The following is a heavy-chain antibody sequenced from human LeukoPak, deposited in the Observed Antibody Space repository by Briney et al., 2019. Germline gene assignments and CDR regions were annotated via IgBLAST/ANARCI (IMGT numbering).Heavy chain of an antibody. CDR1: GFTFSDYY. Sequence: GGSLRLSCAASGFTFSDYYMSWMRQAPGKGLEWVSYISSSGSTIYYADSVKGRFTISRDNAKNSLYLQMDSLRAEDTAVYYCARGRRWATVTTSGEGAEYFQHWGQGTLVTVSS. J-gene: IGHJ1*01. V-gene: IGHV3-11*01. CDR2: ISSSGSTI. CDR3: ARGRRWATVTTSGEGAEYFQH. D-gene: IGHD4-17*01.